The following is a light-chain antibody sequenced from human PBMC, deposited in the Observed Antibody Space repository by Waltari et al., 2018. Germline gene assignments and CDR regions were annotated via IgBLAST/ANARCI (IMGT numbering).Light chain of an antibody. CDR1: QSLLHSNGFNY. Sequence: DIVVTQSPLSLPVTPGEPDSISCRSSQSLLHSNGFNYLDWYLQKPGQSPQLLIYLGSNPASGVPDRFSGSGSGTDFTLKISRVEAEDVGVYYCMQSLRALWTFGQGTKVEIK. J-gene: IGKJ1*01. V-gene: IGKV2-28*01. CDR2: LGS. CDR3: MQSLRALWT.